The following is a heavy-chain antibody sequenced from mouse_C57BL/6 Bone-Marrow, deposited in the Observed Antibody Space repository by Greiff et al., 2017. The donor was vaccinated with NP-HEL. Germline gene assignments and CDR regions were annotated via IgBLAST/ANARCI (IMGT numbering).Heavy chain of an antibody. D-gene: IGHD1-1*01. CDR2: IWSGGST. CDR1: GFSLTSYG. J-gene: IGHJ1*03. CDR3: ARPGSRSWYFDV. Sequence: VQLQQSGPGLVQPSQSLSITCTVSGFSLTSYGVHWVRQSPGKGLEWLGVIWSGGSTDYNAAFIYRLSISKDTSKSQVFFKMKSLQADDTAIYYCARPGSRSWYFDVWGKGTTVTVSS. V-gene: IGHV2-2*01.